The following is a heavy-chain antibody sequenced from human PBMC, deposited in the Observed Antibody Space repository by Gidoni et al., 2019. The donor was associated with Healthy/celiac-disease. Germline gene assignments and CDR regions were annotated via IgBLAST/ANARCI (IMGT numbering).Heavy chain of an antibody. J-gene: IGHJ5*02. Sequence: QLQLQDSGPGLVKPSETLSLTCTVSGGSITRSSYYWGWIRQPPGKGLACIGSIYYSGRTYDNPSLKSRGTISVETSKNQFSLKLSSVTAADTAVYYWARYSSSIAIAEGFDPWGQGTLVTVSS. CDR3: ARYSSSIAIAEGFDP. CDR1: GGSITRSSYY. CDR2: IYYSGRT. V-gene: IGHV4-39*01. D-gene: IGHD6-6*01.